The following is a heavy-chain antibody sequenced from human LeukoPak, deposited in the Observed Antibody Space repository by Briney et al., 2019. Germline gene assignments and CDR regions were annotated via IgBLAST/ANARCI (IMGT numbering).Heavy chain of an antibody. Sequence: GASVKVSCKASGYTFTGYYMHWVRQAPGQGLEWMGWINPNSGGTNYAQKFQGGVTMTRDTSISTAYMELSRLRSDDTAVYYCARDLYSYGSGWFDPWGQGTLVTVSS. CDR3: ARDLYSYGSGWFDP. V-gene: IGHV1-2*02. D-gene: IGHD5-18*01. J-gene: IGHJ5*02. CDR1: GYTFTGYY. CDR2: INPNSGGT.